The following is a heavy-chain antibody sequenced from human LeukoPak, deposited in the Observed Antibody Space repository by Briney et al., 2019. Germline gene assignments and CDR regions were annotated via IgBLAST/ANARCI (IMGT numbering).Heavy chain of an antibody. Sequence: GASVKVSCKASGYTFTSYDINWVRQATGQGLEWMGWMNPNSGNTGYAQKFQGRVTMTRNTSISTAYMEVSSLRSEDTAMYYCARVTTMLRGVIRWFDPWGQGTLVSASS. J-gene: IGHJ5*02. CDR3: ARVTTMLRGVIRWFDP. CDR2: MNPNSGNT. V-gene: IGHV1-8*01. CDR1: GYTFTSYD. D-gene: IGHD3-10*01.